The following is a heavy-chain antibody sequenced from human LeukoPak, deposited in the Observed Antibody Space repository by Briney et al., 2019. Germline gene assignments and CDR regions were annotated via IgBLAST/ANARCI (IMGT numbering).Heavy chain of an antibody. Sequence: GGSLRLSCAASGFTFSTYAIHWVRQAPGKGLEWVALISSDGKNKHYADSVKGRFTISRDNSKNTLYLQMNSLRAEDTAVYYCAKDHGDYGGPSFDYWGQGTLVTVSS. CDR1: GFTFSTYA. V-gene: IGHV3-30*04. J-gene: IGHJ4*02. CDR3: AKDHGDYGGPSFDY. D-gene: IGHD4-23*01. CDR2: ISSDGKNK.